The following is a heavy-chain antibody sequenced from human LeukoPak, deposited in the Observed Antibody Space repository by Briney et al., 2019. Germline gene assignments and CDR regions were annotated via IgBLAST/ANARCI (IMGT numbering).Heavy chain of an antibody. J-gene: IGHJ4*02. CDR1: GFTFRSYS. V-gene: IGHV3-21*01. CDR3: ARDIVTAMVDY. D-gene: IGHD5-12*01. Sequence: RGSLRLSCEASGFTFRSYSMNWVRQAPGKGLEWVSSISSSSSYIYYADSVKGRFTISRDNAKNSLYLQMSSLRADDTAVYYCARDIVTAMVDYWGQGTLVTVSS. CDR2: ISSSSSYI.